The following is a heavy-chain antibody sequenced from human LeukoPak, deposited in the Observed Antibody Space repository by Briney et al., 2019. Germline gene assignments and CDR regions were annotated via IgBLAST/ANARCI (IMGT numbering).Heavy chain of an antibody. J-gene: IGHJ4*02. V-gene: IGHV3-23*01. CDR1: GFTFSTYA. D-gene: IGHD6-19*01. Sequence: PGGSLRLSCAASGFTFSTYAMSWVRQAPGKGLEWVSTISSGGGFTYYSDSVKGRFTISRDSSKNTLCLQMNSLRAEDTAVYYCAKQDIRSSAWYDWGQGTLVTVSS. CDR3: AKQDIRSSAWYD. CDR2: ISSGGGFT.